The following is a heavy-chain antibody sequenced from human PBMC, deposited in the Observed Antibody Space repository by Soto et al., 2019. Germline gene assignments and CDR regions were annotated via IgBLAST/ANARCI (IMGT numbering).Heavy chain of an antibody. D-gene: IGHD6-19*01. CDR2: ISGSGGST. V-gene: IGHV3-23*01. J-gene: IGHJ6*02. CDR1: GFPFISYA. CDR3: AKVTVAGTYYYYGMDV. Sequence: WGSLRLSCAASGFPFISYAMSWVRQAPGKGLEWVSAISGSGGSTYYADSVKGRFTISRDNSKNTLYLQMNSLRAEDTAVYYCAKVTVAGTYYYYGMDVWGQGTTVTVSS.